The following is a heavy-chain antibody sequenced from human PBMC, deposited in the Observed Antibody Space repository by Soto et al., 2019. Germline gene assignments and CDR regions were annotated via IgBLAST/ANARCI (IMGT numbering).Heavy chain of an antibody. CDR3: VKILQYSYGLPH. J-gene: IGHJ1*01. Sequence: GGSLRLSCSASGFTFSSYAMHLVRQAPGKGLEYVSAISSNGGSTYYADSVKGRFTISRDNSKNTLYLQMSSLRAEDTAVYYCVKILQYSYGLPHWGQGTLVTVSS. CDR1: GFTFSSYA. V-gene: IGHV3-64D*06. CDR2: ISSNGGST. D-gene: IGHD5-18*01.